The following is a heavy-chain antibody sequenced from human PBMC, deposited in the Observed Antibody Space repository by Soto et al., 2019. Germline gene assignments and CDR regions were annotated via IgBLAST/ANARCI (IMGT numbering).Heavy chain of an antibody. Sequence: QVQLVQSGAEVKEPGASVTVSCKASGYTFTNYHMHWVRQAPGQGFEWMGVIFPSGGRTTYAQKVQGRVTMTSDTSTSTLYVELSSLRFDDTAVYYCARDSSIVVDGGSCQDYWGQGTQVTVSS. CDR2: IFPSGGRT. D-gene: IGHD2-15*01. CDR1: GYTFTNYH. J-gene: IGHJ4*02. CDR3: ARDSSIVVDGGSCQDY. V-gene: IGHV1-46*01.